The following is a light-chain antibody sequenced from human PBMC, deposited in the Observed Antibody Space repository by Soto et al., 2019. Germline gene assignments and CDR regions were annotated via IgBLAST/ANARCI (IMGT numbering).Light chain of an antibody. CDR1: NNDVGGYNF. J-gene: IGLJ3*02. CDR3: CSYTASDIWV. CDR2: AVS. V-gene: IGLV2-11*01. Sequence: QSVLTQPRSVSGSPGQSVTISCTGTNNDVGGYNFVSWYQQLPGKAPKLMISAVSQRPSGVPDRFSGSKSGNTASLTISGLQADDEADYFCCSYTASDIWVSGGGTKLTVL.